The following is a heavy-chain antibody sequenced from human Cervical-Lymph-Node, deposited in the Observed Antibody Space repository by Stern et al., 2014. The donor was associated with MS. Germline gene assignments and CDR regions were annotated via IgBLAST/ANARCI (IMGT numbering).Heavy chain of an antibody. D-gene: IGHD6-19*01. Sequence: QVQLVQSGAEVKKPGASVKVSCKASGYTFTSYGISWVRQAPGQGLEWMGWITAYNGNSNYAQKLQGRVPMTTDTSTSTAYMELKRLISDDTTVYYCARDLKGGWYTFDYWGQGTLVTVSS. CDR1: GYTFTSYG. V-gene: IGHV1-18*01. CDR2: ITAYNGNS. CDR3: ARDLKGGWYTFDY. J-gene: IGHJ4*02.